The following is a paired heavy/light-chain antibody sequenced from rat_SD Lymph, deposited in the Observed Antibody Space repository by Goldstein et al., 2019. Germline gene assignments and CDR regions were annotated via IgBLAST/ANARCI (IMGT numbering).Light chain of an antibody. CDR3: QQYYEKPLT. J-gene: IGKJ5*01. Sequence: DVQMTQSLSYLAASPGESVSISCKASKSISNYLAWYQQKPGEAYNLLIYSGSTLQSGTPSRFSGSGSGTDFTLTIRSLEPEDFGLYYCQQYYEKPLTFGSGTKLEIK. CDR1: KSISNY. V-gene: IGKV16S1*01. CDR2: SGS.
Heavy chain of an antibody. CDR2: IRSGGST. J-gene: IGHJ2*01. Sequence: QVQLKESGPGLVQASETLSLTCTVSGFSLISYYVSWVRQPPGKGLEWMGRIRSGGSTDYNSALKSRLSISRDTSKSQVLLKMNSLQTEDTAIYYCTRDTMGIFDYWGQGVMVTVSS. V-gene: IGHV2S1*01. CDR1: GFSLISYY. D-gene: IGHD1-7*01. CDR3: TRDTMGIFDY.